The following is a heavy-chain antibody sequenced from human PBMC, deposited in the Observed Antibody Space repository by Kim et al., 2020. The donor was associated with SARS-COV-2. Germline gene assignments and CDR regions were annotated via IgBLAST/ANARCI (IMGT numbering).Heavy chain of an antibody. D-gene: IGHD3-10*01. CDR2: GIA. CDR3: ARGFWGRDY. J-gene: IGHJ4*02. Sequence: GIANYAQKFQGRVTITADKSTSTAYMELSSLRSEDTAVYYCARGFWGRDYWGQGTLVTVSS. V-gene: IGHV1-69*04.